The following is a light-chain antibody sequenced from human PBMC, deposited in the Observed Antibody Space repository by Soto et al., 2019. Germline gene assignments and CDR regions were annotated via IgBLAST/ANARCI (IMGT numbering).Light chain of an antibody. CDR3: QSYDSSLSGSV. Sequence: QLVLTQPPSVSGAPGQRVTISCTGSSSNIGAGYDVHWYQQFPGTAPKLLIYGNSNRPSGVPDRFSGSKSVTSASLGITGLQAEDEADYYCQSYDSSLSGSVFGGGTKLTVL. CDR1: SSNIGAGYD. V-gene: IGLV1-40*01. J-gene: IGLJ2*01. CDR2: GNS.